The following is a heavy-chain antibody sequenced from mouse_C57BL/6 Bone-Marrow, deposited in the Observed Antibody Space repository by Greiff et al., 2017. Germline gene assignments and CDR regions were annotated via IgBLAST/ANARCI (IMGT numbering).Heavy chain of an antibody. J-gene: IGHJ2*01. V-gene: IGHV1-26*01. Sequence: EVQLQQSGPELVKPGASVKISCKASGYTFTDYYMNWVKQSHGKSLEWIGDINPNNGGTSYNQKFKGKATLTVDKSSSTAYMTLRSLTSEDSAVYYCARSLITTVVVGDYWGQGTTLTVSS. D-gene: IGHD1-1*01. CDR3: ARSLITTVVVGDY. CDR1: GYTFTDYY. CDR2: INPNNGGT.